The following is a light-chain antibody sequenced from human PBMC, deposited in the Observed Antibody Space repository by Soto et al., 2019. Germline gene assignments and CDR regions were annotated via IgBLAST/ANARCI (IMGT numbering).Light chain of an antibody. CDR1: SSNVCSNT. J-gene: IGLJ3*02. Sequence: QSVLTQPPSASGTPGQRVTISCSGSSSNVCSNTVSWYQQLPGTAPKVLVYSDDKRPSGVPDRFSGHRSGSSASLAISALQSGDDADYSCASCEDRQNDWVLGGGTKHTVL. CDR2: SDD. CDR3: ASCEDRQNDWV. V-gene: IGLV1-44*01.